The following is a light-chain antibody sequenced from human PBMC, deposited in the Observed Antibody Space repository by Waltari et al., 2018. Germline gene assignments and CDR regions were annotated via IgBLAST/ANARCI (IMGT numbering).Light chain of an antibody. V-gene: IGKV3-15*01. CDR3: QQYNNWPLT. CDR2: GTI. CDR1: QRVGGD. Sequence: EVVMTQSPATLSVSPGESATLPCGASQRVGGDLAWYQQKPGQAPRLLIYGTIPRPTGVSARFSGSGSGTEFTLTISRLQSEDFAVYYCQQYNNWPLTFGGGTKVEI. J-gene: IGKJ4*01.